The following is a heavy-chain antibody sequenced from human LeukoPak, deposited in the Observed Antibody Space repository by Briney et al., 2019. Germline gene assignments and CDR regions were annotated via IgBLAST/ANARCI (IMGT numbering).Heavy chain of an antibody. V-gene: IGHV3-66*01. D-gene: IGHD6-13*01. J-gene: IGHJ4*02. CDR2: MYTGGGR. CDR1: GFSVSNYY. CDR3: AKLRSSAAAGAFDY. Sequence: GGSLRLSCAASGFSVSNYYMSWVRQPPGKDLEWVSVMYTGGGRYYGDSVKGRFTISRDNSKNTLYLQMNSLRAEDTAVYYCAKLRSSAAAGAFDYWGQGTLVTVSS.